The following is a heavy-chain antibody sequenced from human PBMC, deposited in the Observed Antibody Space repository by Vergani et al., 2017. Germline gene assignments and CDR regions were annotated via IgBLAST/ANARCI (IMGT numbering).Heavy chain of an antibody. CDR2: IFQSGSP. CDR1: GGSITSGSFY. V-gene: IGHV4-61*02. Sequence: QVQLHESGPGLVKPSQTLSLTCTVSGGSITSGSFYWSWIRQPAGKGLEWIGHIFQSGSPDYNASLKSRVTLSVDTSKNQLSLRMTSVTAADTAVYYCARDSWTSELRGVYWFDTWGQGTLVSVSS. J-gene: IGHJ5*02. CDR3: ARDSWTSELRGVYWFDT. D-gene: IGHD3-10*01.